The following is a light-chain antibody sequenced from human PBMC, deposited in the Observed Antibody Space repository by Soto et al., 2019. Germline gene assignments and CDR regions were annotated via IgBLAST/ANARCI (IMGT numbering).Light chain of an antibody. CDR2: GAS. Sequence: EIVLTQSPGTLSLSPGERATLSCRASQSVRSNFLAWYQQKPGQAPRLLIYGASNRATGIPDRFSGSGSGTDFTPTITRLEPEDFAMYYCQRYDSFRTFGQGTKVDIK. V-gene: IGKV3-20*01. J-gene: IGKJ1*01. CDR1: QSVRSNF. CDR3: QRYDSFRT.